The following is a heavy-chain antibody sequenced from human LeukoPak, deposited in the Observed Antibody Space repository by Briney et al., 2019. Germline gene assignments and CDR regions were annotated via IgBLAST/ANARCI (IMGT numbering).Heavy chain of an antibody. D-gene: IGHD6-13*01. CDR3: AISRRGSSSWSSRSFYYYGMVV. J-gene: IGHJ6*02. CDR2: IYYSGST. Sequence: SETLSLTCTVSGGSISSSSYYWGWIRQPPGKGLEWIGSIYYSGSTYYNPSLKSRVTISVDTSKNQFSLKLGSVTAADTAVYYCAISRRGSSSWSSRSFYYYGMVVWGQGTTVTVSS. V-gene: IGHV4-39*01. CDR1: GGSISSSSYY.